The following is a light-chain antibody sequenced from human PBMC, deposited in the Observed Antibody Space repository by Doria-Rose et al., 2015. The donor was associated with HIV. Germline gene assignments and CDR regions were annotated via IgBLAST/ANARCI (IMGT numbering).Light chain of an antibody. V-gene: IGKV4-1*01. CDR2: WAS. CDR1: QSLLYTSKNY. J-gene: IGKJ3*01. CDR3: QQYYDTPS. Sequence: TQSPESLGMSLGERATLNCKSNQSLLYTSKNYLAWYQQKPGQPPKLLIYWASTRQSGVTARFSGGGSGTDFTLTISSLEAEDVAVYYCQQYYDTPSFGPGTTVDIK.